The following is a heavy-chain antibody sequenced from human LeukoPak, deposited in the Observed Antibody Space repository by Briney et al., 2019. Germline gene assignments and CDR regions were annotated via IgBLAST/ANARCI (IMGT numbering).Heavy chain of an antibody. D-gene: IGHD3-3*01. V-gene: IGHV4-30-2*01. CDR2: IYHSGST. CDR1: GGSISSGGYY. CDR3: ARTDSSNYDFWSAKWFDP. Sequence: PSQTLSLTCTVSGGSISSGGYYWSWIRQPPGKGLEWIGYIYHSGSTYYNPSLKSRVTMSVDTSKNQFSLKLSSVTAADTAVYYCARTDSSNYDFWSAKWFDPWGQGTLVTVSS. J-gene: IGHJ5*02.